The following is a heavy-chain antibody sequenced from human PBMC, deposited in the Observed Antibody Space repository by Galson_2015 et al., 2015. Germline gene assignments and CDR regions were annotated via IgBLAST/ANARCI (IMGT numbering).Heavy chain of an antibody. J-gene: IGHJ3*01. D-gene: IGHD1-26*01. V-gene: IGHV7-4-1*02. CDR3: ARQGSWARAFDV. Sequence: SVKVSCKASGYTFIYYGIHWARQAPGQGLEWMGWINTNTRNPTYAQGFTGRFVFSLDTSVGTAYLQISSLEAEDTAVYYCARQGSWARAFDVWGRGTVVTVSS. CDR2: INTNTRNP. CDR1: GYTFIYYG.